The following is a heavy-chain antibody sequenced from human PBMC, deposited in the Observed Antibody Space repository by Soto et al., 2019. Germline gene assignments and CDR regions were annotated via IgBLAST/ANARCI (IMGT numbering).Heavy chain of an antibody. CDR3: ARGDGGNLHWYFDL. Sequence: QVQLQESGPGLVKPSGPLSLTCAVSRGSISSNNWWSWVRQPPGKGLEWIGEIYHSGSTNYNPSLKSRVTISVDKSKNQFSLNLSSVTAADTAVYYCARGDGGNLHWYFDLWGRGTLVTVSS. V-gene: IGHV4-4*02. D-gene: IGHD3-16*01. CDR2: IYHSGST. CDR1: RGSISSNNW. J-gene: IGHJ2*01.